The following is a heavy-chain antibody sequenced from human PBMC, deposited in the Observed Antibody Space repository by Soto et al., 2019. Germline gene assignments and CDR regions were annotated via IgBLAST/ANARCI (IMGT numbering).Heavy chain of an antibody. J-gene: IGHJ4*02. D-gene: IGHD3-22*01. Sequence: GESLKISCEGSGYSFTSYWIGWVRQMPGKGLEWMGIIYPGDSDTRYSPSFQGQVTISADKSISTAYLQWSSLKASDTAMYYCARHRDDSSGYLTFDYWGQGTLVTAPQ. CDR1: GYSFTSYW. CDR3: ARHRDDSSGYLTFDY. V-gene: IGHV5-51*01. CDR2: IYPGDSDT.